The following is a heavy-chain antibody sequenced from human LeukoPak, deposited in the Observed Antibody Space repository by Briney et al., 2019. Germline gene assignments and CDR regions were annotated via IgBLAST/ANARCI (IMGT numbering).Heavy chain of an antibody. CDR1: GSIFTDHW. CDR3: VRHTRDVDSTPSPRSFDP. J-gene: IGHJ5*02. V-gene: IGHV5-51*01. Sequence: GASLQICGEAAGSIFTDHWIGGGRPLAGEGVEGMAIIYPRDSDTRDSPSLRGQVTISANKSTTTAYLQWSSLQASDTAIYYCVRHTRDVDSTPSPRSFDPWGQGTLVHVSS. D-gene: IGHD2/OR15-2a*01. CDR2: IYPRDSDT.